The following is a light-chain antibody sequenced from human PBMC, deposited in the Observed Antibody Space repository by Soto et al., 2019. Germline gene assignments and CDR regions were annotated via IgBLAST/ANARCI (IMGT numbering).Light chain of an antibody. J-gene: IGKJ3*01. CDR1: QIITNY. CDR3: QQSHNTAFT. V-gene: IGKV1-39*01. Sequence: DIHMTQSPSSLSASVGDRVTITCRASQIITNYLNWYQHKPGKAPKLLVYAASSLQSGVPSRVSGSGSGTDFTLTISSLQPEDFATYFCQQSHNTAFTFGPGTKVDIK. CDR2: AAS.